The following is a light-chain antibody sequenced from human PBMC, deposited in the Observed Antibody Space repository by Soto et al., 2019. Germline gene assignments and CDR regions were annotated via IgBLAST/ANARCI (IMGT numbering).Light chain of an antibody. CDR2: DVT. Sequence: QSALTQPASVSGYPGQSVTISCSGSSSDVGAYNYVSWYQRHPGKAPKLMIYDVTHRPSGVSNPFSGSKSGNTAPLTISGLQAEYEDDYFCRSYTSNSTVVFGGGTKLTVL. CDR3: RSYTSNSTVV. CDR1: SSDVGAYNY. J-gene: IGLJ3*02. V-gene: IGLV2-14*01.